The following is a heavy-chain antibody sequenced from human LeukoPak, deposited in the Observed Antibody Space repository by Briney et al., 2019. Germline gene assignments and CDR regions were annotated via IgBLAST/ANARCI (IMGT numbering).Heavy chain of an antibody. V-gene: IGHV1-18*01. CDR1: GYTFTSFG. D-gene: IGHD3-22*01. J-gene: IGHJ4*02. CDR2: VTPYNGNT. Sequence: ASVKVSCKASGYTFTSFGISWVRQAPGQGLEWMGWVTPYNGNTNYAQKVQGRVTMTTDTSTSTAYMELRSLTSDDTAVYYCAKGYYYDSSGYYQLDSWGQGTLVTVSS. CDR3: AKGYYYDSSGYYQLDS.